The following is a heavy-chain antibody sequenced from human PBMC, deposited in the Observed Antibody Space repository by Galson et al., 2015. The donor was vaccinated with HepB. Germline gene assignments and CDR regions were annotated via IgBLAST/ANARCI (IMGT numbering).Heavy chain of an antibody. J-gene: IGHJ4*02. CDR2: IRSDTINK. Sequence: SLRLSCAASGFTFSSYGMHWVRQAPGKGLEWVAFIRSDTINKYYRDSVKGRFTISRDNSKNTLYLQMDSLRPEDTAVYYCAKDASAWYFIFEHWGQGALVTVSS. D-gene: IGHD6-19*01. V-gene: IGHV3-30*02. CDR3: AKDASAWYFIFEH. CDR1: GFTFSSYG.